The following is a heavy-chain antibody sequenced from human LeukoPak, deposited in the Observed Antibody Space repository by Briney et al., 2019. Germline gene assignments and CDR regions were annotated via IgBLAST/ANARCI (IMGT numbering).Heavy chain of an antibody. V-gene: IGHV3-21*01. CDR1: GFTFSSYS. CDR3: ARDGMDGDYPDY. D-gene: IGHD4-17*01. CDR2: ISSSSSYI. Sequence: GGSLRLSCAASGFTFSSYSMNWVRQAPGKGLEWVSSISSSSSYIYYADSVKGRFTISRDNAKNSLYLQMNSLRAEDTAVYYCARDGMDGDYPDYWGQGTLVTVSS. J-gene: IGHJ4*02.